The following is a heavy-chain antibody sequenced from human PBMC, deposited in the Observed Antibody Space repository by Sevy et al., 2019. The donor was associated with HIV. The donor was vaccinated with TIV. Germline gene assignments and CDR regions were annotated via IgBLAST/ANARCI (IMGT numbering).Heavy chain of an antibody. J-gene: IGHJ4*02. Sequence: ASVKVSCKVSGSTLSKLSMHWVRQAPGKGLEWMGRFDPEDGETIYSQKFQGRVTMTEDTSTDTAYMELNSLRSEDTAVYHCAAAREYYEDTSGYLDYWGQGTLVTVSS. CDR2: FDPEDGET. V-gene: IGHV1-24*01. CDR3: AAAREYYEDTSGYLDY. D-gene: IGHD3-22*01. CDR1: GSTLSKLS.